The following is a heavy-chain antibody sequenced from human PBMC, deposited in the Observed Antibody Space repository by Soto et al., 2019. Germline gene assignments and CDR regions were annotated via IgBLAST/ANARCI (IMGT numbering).Heavy chain of an antibody. D-gene: IGHD3-3*01. CDR2: INPKGGSP. V-gene: IGHV1-46*01. Sequence: VRQTPGEGLEWMGIINPKGGSPSYAQKFQGRVTLRRDTSTSTVYRELCSLRSEDTAVYYCAREGPRSGGYY. CDR3: AREGPRSGGYY. J-gene: IGHJ6*01.